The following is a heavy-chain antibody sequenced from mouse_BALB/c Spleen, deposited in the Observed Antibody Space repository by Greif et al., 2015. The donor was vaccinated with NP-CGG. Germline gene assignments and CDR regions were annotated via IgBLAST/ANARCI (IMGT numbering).Heavy chain of an antibody. CDR2: IRNKANGYTT. J-gene: IGHJ2*01. CDR1: GFTFTDYY. V-gene: IGHV7-3*02. D-gene: IGHD2-4*01. Sequence: EVKLVESGGGLVQPGGSLRLSCATSGFTFTDYYMSWVRQPPGKALEWLGFIRNKANGYTTEYSASVKGRFTISRDNSQSILYLQMNTLRAEDSATYYCARDDYLYYFDYWGQGTTLTVSS. CDR3: ARDDYLYYFDY.